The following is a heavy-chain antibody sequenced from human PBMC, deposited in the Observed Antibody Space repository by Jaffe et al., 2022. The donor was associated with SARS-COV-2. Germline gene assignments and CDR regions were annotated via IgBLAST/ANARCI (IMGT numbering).Heavy chain of an antibody. Sequence: EVQLVESGGGLVKPGGSLRLSCAASGFTFSNAWMSWVRQAPGKGLEWVGRIKSKTDGGTTDYAAPVKGRFTISRDDSKNTLYLQMNSLKTEDTAVYYCTTIHSGVLMVYAIPELLDYWGQGTLVTVSS. CDR2: IKSKTDGGTT. CDR3: TTIHSGVLMVYAIPELLDY. CDR1: GFTFSNAW. J-gene: IGHJ4*02. V-gene: IGHV3-15*01. D-gene: IGHD2-8*01.